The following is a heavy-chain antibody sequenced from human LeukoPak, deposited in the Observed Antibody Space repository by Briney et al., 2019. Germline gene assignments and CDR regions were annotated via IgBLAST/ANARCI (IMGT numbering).Heavy chain of an antibody. CDR1: GFTFSSYA. CDR2: ISGSGGST. J-gene: IGHJ4*02. D-gene: IGHD2-21*01. Sequence: GGSLRLSCAASGFTFSSYAMSWVRQAPGKGLEWVSAISGSGGSTYYADSVKGRLTISRDNSKNTLFLQMNSLRAEDTAVYYCAKDVALEDSFDYWGQGALVTVSS. CDR3: AKDVALEDSFDY. V-gene: IGHV3-23*01.